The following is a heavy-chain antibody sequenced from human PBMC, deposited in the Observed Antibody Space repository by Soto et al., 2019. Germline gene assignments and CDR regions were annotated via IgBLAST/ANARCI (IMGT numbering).Heavy chain of an antibody. V-gene: IGHV3-23*01. J-gene: IGHJ4*02. Sequence: EVQLLESGGGLVQPGGSLRLSCAASGFTFSNYAMSWVRQAPGKGLEWVSGISGSGGKTYYADSVKGRFTISRDNSKNTLYLQMTRLRAEYTAIFFWAKDNRAGHYSPYYFVVWGQGTLVTVSS. CDR2: ISGSGGKT. CDR1: GFTFSNYA. D-gene: IGHD2-15*01. CDR3: AKDNRAGHYSPYYFVV.